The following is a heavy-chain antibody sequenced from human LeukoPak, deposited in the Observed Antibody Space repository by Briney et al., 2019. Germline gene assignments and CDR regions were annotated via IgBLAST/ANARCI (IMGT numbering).Heavy chain of an antibody. D-gene: IGHD3-22*01. J-gene: IGHJ4*02. CDR1: GFTFSSYA. Sequence: GGSLRLSCAASGFTFSSYAMSWVRQAPGKGLEWGSAISGSGGSTYYADSVKGRFTISRDNSKNTLYLQMNSMRAEDTAVYYCANSPNYYDSSGYYHYFDYWGQGTLVTVSS. CDR2: ISGSGGST. CDR3: ANSPNYYDSSGYYHYFDY. V-gene: IGHV3-23*01.